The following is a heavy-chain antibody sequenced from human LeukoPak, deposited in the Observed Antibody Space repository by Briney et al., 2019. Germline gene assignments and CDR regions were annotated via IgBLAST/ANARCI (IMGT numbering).Heavy chain of an antibody. J-gene: IGHJ6*03. D-gene: IGHD3-10*01. V-gene: IGHV4-39*07. CDR1: GGSISSSSYY. CDR2: IYYSGST. Sequence: PSETLSLTCTVSGGSISSSSYYWGWIRQPPGKGLEWIGSIYYSGSTYYNPSLKSRVTISVDTSKNQFSLKLSSVTAADTAVYYCARAITMVQGVMIDYYYMDVWGKGTTVTVSS. CDR3: ARAITMVQGVMIDYYYMDV.